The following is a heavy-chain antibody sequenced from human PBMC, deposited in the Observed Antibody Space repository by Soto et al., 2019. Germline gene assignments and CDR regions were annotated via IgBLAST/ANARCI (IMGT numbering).Heavy chain of an antibody. Sequence: SETLSLTCAVYGGSFSCYYWSWIRQPPGKGLEWIGEINHSGSTNYNPSLKSRVTISVDTSKNQFSLKLSSVTAADTAVYYCARDWGSWHGLDYWGQGTLVTVSS. V-gene: IGHV4-34*01. CDR1: GGSFSCYY. D-gene: IGHD6-13*01. J-gene: IGHJ4*02. CDR3: ARDWGSWHGLDY. CDR2: INHSGST.